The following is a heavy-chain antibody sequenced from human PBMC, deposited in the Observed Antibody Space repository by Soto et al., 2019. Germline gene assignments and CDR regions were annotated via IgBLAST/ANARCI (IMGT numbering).Heavy chain of an antibody. CDR1: GYSFTSYW. J-gene: IGHJ6*02. V-gene: IGHV5-51*01. CDR3: ARQGLHLYYYYGMDV. CDR2: IYPGDSDT. Sequence: SGESLKISCKGSGYSFTSYWIGWVRQMPGKGLEWMGIIYPGDSDTRYSPSFQGQVTISADKSISTAYLQWSSLKASDTAMYYCARQGLHLYYYYGMDVWGQGTTVTVSS. D-gene: IGHD5-12*01.